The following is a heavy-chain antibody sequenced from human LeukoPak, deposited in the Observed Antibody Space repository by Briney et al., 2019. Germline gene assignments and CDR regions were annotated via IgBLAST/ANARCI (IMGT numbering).Heavy chain of an antibody. Sequence: ASVKVSCKASGYTFTSYGISWVRQAPGQGLEWMGWISAYNGNTNYAQKLQGRVTMTTDTSTSTVYMELSSLRSEDTAVYYCAEASGTYSHYYYGMDVWGQGTTVTVSS. CDR1: GYTFTSYG. CDR3: AEASGTYSHYYYGMDV. CDR2: ISAYNGNT. D-gene: IGHD1-26*01. V-gene: IGHV1-18*01. J-gene: IGHJ6*02.